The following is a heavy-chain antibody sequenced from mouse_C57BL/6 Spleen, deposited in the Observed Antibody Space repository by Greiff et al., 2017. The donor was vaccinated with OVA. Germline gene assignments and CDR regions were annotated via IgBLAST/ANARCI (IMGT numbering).Heavy chain of an antibody. Sequence: QVQLQQPGTELVKPGASVKLSCKASGYTFTSYWMRWVKQRPGQGLEWIGNINPSNGGTNYNEKFKSKATLTVDKSSSTAYMPLSSLTSEDSAVYYCARGTTVVANNGGYYWGQGTTLTVSS. CDR1: GYTFTSYW. CDR2: INPSNGGT. D-gene: IGHD1-1*01. CDR3: ARGTTVVANNGGYY. V-gene: IGHV1-53*01. J-gene: IGHJ2*01.